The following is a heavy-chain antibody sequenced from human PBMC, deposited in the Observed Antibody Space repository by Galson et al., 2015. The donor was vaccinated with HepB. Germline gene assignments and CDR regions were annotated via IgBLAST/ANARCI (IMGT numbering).Heavy chain of an antibody. V-gene: IGHV3-74*01. CDR2: IDSDGSST. CDR3: ARAETGISECDY. CDR1: GFTFTSYW. D-gene: IGHD6-13*01. J-gene: IGHJ4*02. Sequence: SLRLSCAASGFTFTSYWMHWVRHAPGNGLVWVTRIDSDGSSTSYAESVKGRFTISSDSAKNTVYLEMNSLRADDTALYYCARAETGISECDYWGQGTPVTVSS.